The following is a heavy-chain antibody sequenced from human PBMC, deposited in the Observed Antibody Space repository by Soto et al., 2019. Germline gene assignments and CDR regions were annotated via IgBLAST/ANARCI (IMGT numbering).Heavy chain of an antibody. J-gene: IGHJ4*02. CDR2: IVVGSGNT. CDR3: AADQNYDFWSGPTAGIDY. V-gene: IGHV1-58*01. CDR1: GFTFTSSA. D-gene: IGHD3-3*01. Sequence: SVKVSCKASGFTFTSSAVQWVRQARGQRLEWIGWIVVGSGNTNYAQKFQERVTITRDMSTSTAYMELSSLRSEDTAVYYCAADQNYDFWSGPTAGIDYWGQGNLVPVSS.